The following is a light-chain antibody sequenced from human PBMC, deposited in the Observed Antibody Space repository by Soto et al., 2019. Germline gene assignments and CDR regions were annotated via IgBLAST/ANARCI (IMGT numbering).Light chain of an antibody. V-gene: IGKV1-5*01. J-gene: IGKJ1*01. CDR1: QSISSW. Sequence: DIQMTQSPSTLSASVGDRVTITCRASQSISSWLAWYQQKPGKAPKLLIYDASSLESGVPSRFSGSGSGTDFTLTIRSLQPEDSANYYCLHDYDYPRTFGQGTKVDIK. CDR2: DAS. CDR3: LHDYDYPRT.